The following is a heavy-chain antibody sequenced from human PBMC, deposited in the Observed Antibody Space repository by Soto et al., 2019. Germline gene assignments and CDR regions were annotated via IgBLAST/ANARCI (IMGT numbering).Heavy chain of an antibody. CDR1: GFTFTSYA. V-gene: IGHV3-64*01. Sequence: EVQLVESGGGLVQPGGSLRLSCAASGFTFTSYAMHWVRQAPGKGLEYVSAISSNGGSTYYANSVKGRFTISRDNSKNTLYLQMGRLRAEDMAVYYWARQWLDSYYGDYWGHGSLVTVSS. CDR2: ISSNGGST. CDR3: ARQWLDSYYGDY. J-gene: IGHJ4*01. D-gene: IGHD6-19*01.